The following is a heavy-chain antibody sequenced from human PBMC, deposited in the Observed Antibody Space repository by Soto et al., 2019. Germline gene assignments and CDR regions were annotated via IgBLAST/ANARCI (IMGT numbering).Heavy chain of an antibody. D-gene: IGHD3-22*01. J-gene: IGHJ6*02. V-gene: IGHV3-33*01. Sequence: WWSLRLSCAASGFTFSSYGMHWVRQAPGKGLEWVAVIWYDGSNKYYADSVKGRFTISRDNSKNTLYLQMNSLRAEDTAVYYCAREVNYYGMDVWGQGTTVTVSS. CDR3: AREVNYYGMDV. CDR1: GFTFSSYG. CDR2: IWYDGSNK.